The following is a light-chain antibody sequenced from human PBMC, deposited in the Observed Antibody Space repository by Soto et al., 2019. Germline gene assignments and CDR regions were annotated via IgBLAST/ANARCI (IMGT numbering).Light chain of an antibody. J-gene: IGKJ2*01. CDR3: QQTKNYAPYT. CDR2: KAS. Sequence: DIQMTQSPSTLSASVGDRVTITCRSSESISRWLAWYQQKPGEAPKLLIYKASTLQSGVPSRFSGSGSGTDITLTISSLQPDDFATYYCQQTKNYAPYTFGQGTRLEIK. V-gene: IGKV1-5*03. CDR1: ESISRW.